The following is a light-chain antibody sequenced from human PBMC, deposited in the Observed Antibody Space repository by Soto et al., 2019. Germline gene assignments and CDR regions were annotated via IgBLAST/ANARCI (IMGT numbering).Light chain of an antibody. Sequence: EVGLTQSSGTLSLFSGERATLSCRASQSLSSSYLAWYQQKPGQAPRLLIYGASSRATGIPDRFSGSGSGTDFTLTISRLEPEDFAVYFWLQHGSSLYTFGQGTKLEIK. CDR1: QSLSSSY. CDR2: GAS. CDR3: LQHGSSLYT. J-gene: IGKJ2*01. V-gene: IGKV3-20*01.